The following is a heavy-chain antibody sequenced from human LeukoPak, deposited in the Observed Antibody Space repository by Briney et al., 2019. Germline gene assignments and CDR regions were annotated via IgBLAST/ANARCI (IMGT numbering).Heavy chain of an antibody. CDR3: AKRYYYDSSGYYWHPTWDY. CDR1: GFTFTDAW. CDR2: IKSKVDGGTT. J-gene: IGHJ4*02. D-gene: IGHD3-22*01. Sequence: KPGGSLRLSCAASGFTFTDAWMHWVRQAPGKGLEWVGLIKSKVDGGTTHYAAPVKGRFTISREDSHGTLFLQMNSLETEDTAVYYCAKRYYYDSSGYYWHPTWDYWGQGTLVTVSS. V-gene: IGHV3-15*07.